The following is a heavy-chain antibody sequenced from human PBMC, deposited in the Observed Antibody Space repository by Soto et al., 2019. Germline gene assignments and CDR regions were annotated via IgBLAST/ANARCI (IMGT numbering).Heavy chain of an antibody. CDR2: ISGSGGST. CDR1: GFTFSSYA. Sequence: GGSLRLSCAASGFTFSSYAMSWVRQAPGKGLEWVSAISGSGGSTYYADSVKGRFTISRDNSKNTLYLQMNSLRAEDTAVYYCAKSQGYCSSTSCHQFDYWGQGTLVTVSS. D-gene: IGHD2-2*01. J-gene: IGHJ4*02. CDR3: AKSQGYCSSTSCHQFDY. V-gene: IGHV3-23*01.